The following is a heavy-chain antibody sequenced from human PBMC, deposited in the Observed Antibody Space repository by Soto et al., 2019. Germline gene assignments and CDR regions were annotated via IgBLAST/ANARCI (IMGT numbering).Heavy chain of an antibody. CDR2: INHSGRT. J-gene: IGHJ6*03. Sequence: QVQLEQWGTGLLKPSETLSLTCAVYGGSFSGYYWTWIRQSPGKGLEWIGEINHSGRTDYNPSLKGRVTISLDSSKNQFSLKLTSVTAADTATYYCASNHNILFWFGESKVYMDVWGKGTTVTVSS. CDR1: GGSFSGYY. V-gene: IGHV4-34*01. D-gene: IGHD3-10*01. CDR3: ASNHNILFWFGESKVYMDV.